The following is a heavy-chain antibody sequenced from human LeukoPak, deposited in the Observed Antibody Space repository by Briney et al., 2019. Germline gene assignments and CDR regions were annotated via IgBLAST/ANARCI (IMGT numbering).Heavy chain of an antibody. CDR2: ISAYNGNT. CDR1: GYTFTSYA. V-gene: IGHV1-18*01. Sequence: ASVKVSCKASGYTFTSYAMHWVRQAPGQRLEWMGWISAYNGNTNYAQKLQGRVTMTTDTSTSTAYMELRSLRSDDTAVYYCARLSANSDHFDYWGQGTLVTVSS. CDR3: ARLSANSDHFDY. D-gene: IGHD5-18*01. J-gene: IGHJ4*02.